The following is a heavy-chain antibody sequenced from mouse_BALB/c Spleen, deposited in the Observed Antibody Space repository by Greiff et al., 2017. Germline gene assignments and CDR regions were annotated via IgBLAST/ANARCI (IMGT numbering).Heavy chain of an antibody. V-gene: IGHV7-3*02. CDR3: AREVYNYYAMDY. D-gene: IGHD2-1*01. CDR2: IRNKANGYTT. J-gene: IGHJ4*01. Sequence: DVQLVESGGGLVQPGGSLRLSCATSGFTFTDYYMSWVRQPPGKALEWLGFIRNKANGYTTEYSASVKGRFTISRDNSQSILYLQMNTLRAEDSATYYCAREVYNYYAMDYWGQGTSVTVSS. CDR1: GFTFTDYY.